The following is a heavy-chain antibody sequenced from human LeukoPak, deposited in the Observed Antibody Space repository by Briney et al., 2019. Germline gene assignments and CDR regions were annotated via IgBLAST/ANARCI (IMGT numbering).Heavy chain of an antibody. V-gene: IGHV3-30*04. J-gene: IGHJ4*02. CDR3: ASILGLQGTAAGTVSDY. CDR2: ISYDGSNK. D-gene: IGHD6-13*01. CDR1: GFTFSSYA. Sequence: GRSLRLSCAASGFTFSSYAMHWVRQAPGKGLEWVAVISYDGSNKYYADSVKGRFTISRDNSQNTLYLQMNSLRAEDTAVYYCASILGLQGTAAGTVSDYWGQGTLVTVSS.